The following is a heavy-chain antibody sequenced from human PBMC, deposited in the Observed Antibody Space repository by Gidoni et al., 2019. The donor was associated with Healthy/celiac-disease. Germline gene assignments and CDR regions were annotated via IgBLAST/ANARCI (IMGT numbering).Heavy chain of an antibody. J-gene: IGHJ4*02. V-gene: IGHV1-46*01. CDR3: ARVLADYGDYHVGDFDY. Sequence: QVQLVQSGAEVKKPGASVKVSCKASGYTFPSYYMHWVRQAPGQGLEWMGIINPSGGSTSYAQKFQGRVTMTRDTSTSTVYMELSSLRSEDTAVYYCARVLADYGDYHVGDFDYWGQGTLVTVSS. CDR1: GYTFPSYY. D-gene: IGHD4-17*01. CDR2: INPSGGST.